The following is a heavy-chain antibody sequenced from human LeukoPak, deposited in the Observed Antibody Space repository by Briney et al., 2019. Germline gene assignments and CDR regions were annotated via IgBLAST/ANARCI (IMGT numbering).Heavy chain of an antibody. V-gene: IGHV3-74*01. J-gene: IGHJ4*02. CDR1: GFTFSHYW. D-gene: IGHD6-13*01. Sequence: GGSLRLSCAASGFTFSHYWMHWVRQAPGKGLVWVSRIDSDGSSTYYADSVKGRFTISRDNSKNTLYLQMHSLRAEDTAVYYCAKDNVAAAGRYFDYWGQGTLVTVSS. CDR2: IDSDGSST. CDR3: AKDNVAAAGRYFDY.